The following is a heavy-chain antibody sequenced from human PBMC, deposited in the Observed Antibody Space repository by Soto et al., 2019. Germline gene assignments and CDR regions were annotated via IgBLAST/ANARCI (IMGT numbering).Heavy chain of an antibody. CDR3: AREARGYSGYDAHYYYGMDV. J-gene: IGHJ6*02. V-gene: IGHV1-2*04. CDR1: GYTFTGYY. CDR2: INPNSGGT. D-gene: IGHD5-12*01. Sequence: ASVKVSCKASGYTFTGYYMHWLRQDPGQGLEWMGWINPNSGGTNYAQKFQGWVTMTRDTSISTAYMELSRLRSDDTAVYYCAREARGYSGYDAHYYYGMDVWGQGTTVTVS.